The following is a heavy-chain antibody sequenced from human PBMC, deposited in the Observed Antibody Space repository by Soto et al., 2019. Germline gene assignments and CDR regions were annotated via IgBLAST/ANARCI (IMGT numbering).Heavy chain of an antibody. Sequence: EVQLVESGGGLVKPGGSLRLSCAASGFTFSSYWMHWVRQAPGKGLVWVSRIKSDGSSTHYADSVKGRFTISRDNAKNTLYLQMNSLRVEDTAVYYCASLDSSGSRPIDYWGQGTLVTVSP. V-gene: IGHV3-74*01. D-gene: IGHD6-19*01. J-gene: IGHJ4*02. CDR1: GFTFSSYW. CDR3: ASLDSSGSRPIDY. CDR2: IKSDGSST.